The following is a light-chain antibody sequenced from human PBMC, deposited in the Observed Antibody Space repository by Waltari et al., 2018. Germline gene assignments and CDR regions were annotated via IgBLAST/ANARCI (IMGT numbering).Light chain of an antibody. Sequence: EIVLTQSPGTLSLSSGERATLSCRTNQSISKYLAWYQQKPGQAPRLLIYHASSRATGIPDMFSGSGSGTDFGLTISRLEPEDFAVYYCQHYVSLPVTFGQGTKVEIK. CDR3: QHYVSLPVT. V-gene: IGKV3-20*01. J-gene: IGKJ1*01. CDR2: HAS. CDR1: QSISKY.